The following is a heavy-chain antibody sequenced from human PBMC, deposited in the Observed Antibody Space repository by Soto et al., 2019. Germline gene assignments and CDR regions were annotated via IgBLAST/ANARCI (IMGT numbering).Heavy chain of an antibody. D-gene: IGHD6-13*01. CDR1: GGSISSSSYY. CDR3: ARLDSALAAAGDYYYRDV. CDR2: IYYSGST. Sequence: QLQLQESGPGLVKPSETLSLTCTVSGGSISSSSYYWGWIRQPPGKGLEWIGSIYYSGSTYYNPSLKSRVTISVDTSKNQFSRKLSSVTAADTAVYYGARLDSALAAAGDYYYRDVWGKGTTVTVSS. J-gene: IGHJ6*03. V-gene: IGHV4-39*01.